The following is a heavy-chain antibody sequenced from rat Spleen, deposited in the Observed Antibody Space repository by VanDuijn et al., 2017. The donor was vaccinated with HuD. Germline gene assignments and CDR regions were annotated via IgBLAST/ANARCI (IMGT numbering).Heavy chain of an antibody. CDR2: ISSSSGT. J-gene: IGHJ4*01. V-gene: IGHV5-62*01. CDR1: GFTFSSYG. Sequence: VQLVESGGGLVQPGKSLKLSCSASGFTFSSYGMHWIRQAPGKGLDWVAYISSSSGTVYADAVKGRFTISRDNAKNTLYLQLNSLKSEDTAIYYCARGTLTTRVSHVMDAWGQGASVTVSS. CDR3: ARGTLTTRVSHVMDA. D-gene: IGHD1-4*01.